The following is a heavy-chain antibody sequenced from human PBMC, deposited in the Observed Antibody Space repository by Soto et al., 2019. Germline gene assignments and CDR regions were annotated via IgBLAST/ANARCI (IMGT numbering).Heavy chain of an antibody. CDR3: AKDLEFGYCSSTSCYTGPGDY. D-gene: IGHD2-2*02. CDR2: ISYDGSNK. Sequence: LRLSCSASGFTFSSYGMHWVRQAPGKGLEWVAVISYDGSNKYYADSVKGRFTISRDNSKNTLYLQMNSLRAEDTAVYYCAKDLEFGYCSSTSCYTGPGDYWGQGTLVTVSS. J-gene: IGHJ4*02. V-gene: IGHV3-30*18. CDR1: GFTFSSYG.